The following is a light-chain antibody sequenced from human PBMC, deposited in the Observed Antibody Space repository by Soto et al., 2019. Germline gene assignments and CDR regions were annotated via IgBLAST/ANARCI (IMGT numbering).Light chain of an antibody. V-gene: IGLV2-14*03. J-gene: IGLJ3*02. CDR1: SSDIGAYNF. CDR2: DVN. Sequence: QSVLTQPASVSRSPGQSITISCTGTSSDIGAYNFVSWYQQHPGKAPKLMLYDVNIRPSGIPDRFSGSKSDTSAALAITGLQTGDEADYYCGTWDSNLSAWVFGGGTKVTVL. CDR3: GTWDSNLSAWV.